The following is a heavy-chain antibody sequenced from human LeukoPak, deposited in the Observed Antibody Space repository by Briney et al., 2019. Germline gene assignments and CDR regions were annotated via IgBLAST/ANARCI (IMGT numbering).Heavy chain of an antibody. D-gene: IGHD6-19*01. V-gene: IGHV3-48*01. Sequence: GGSLRLSCAASGFTFNSYSMNWVRQAPGKGLEWISYISTSSSTIYYADSVKGRFTVSRDNGKNSLYLQMNSLRAEDTAVYLCARRGYTSAWDYWGQGTLVTVSS. CDR2: ISTSSSTI. CDR3: ARRGYTSAWDY. CDR1: GFTFNSYS. J-gene: IGHJ4*02.